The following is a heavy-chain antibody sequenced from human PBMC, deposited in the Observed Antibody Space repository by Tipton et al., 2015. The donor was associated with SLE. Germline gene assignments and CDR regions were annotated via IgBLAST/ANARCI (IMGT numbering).Heavy chain of an antibody. CDR1: GGSISSSSYY. CDR2: IYYSGST. CDR3: ARDPSRYSGSQSPIDY. D-gene: IGHD1-26*01. V-gene: IGHV4-39*07. Sequence: LRLSCTVSGGSISSSSYYWGWIRQPPGKGLEWIGSIYYSGSTYYNPSLKSRVTISVDTSKNQFSLKLSSVTAADTAVYYCARDPSRYSGSQSPIDYWGQGTLVAVSS. J-gene: IGHJ4*02.